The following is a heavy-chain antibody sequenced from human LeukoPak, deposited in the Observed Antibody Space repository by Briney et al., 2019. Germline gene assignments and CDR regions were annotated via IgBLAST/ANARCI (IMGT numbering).Heavy chain of an antibody. CDR1: GFTFSSYA. CDR2: ISYDGSNK. CDR3: ARDHSVAGPWAYYYYMDV. D-gene: IGHD6-19*01. V-gene: IGHV3-30*04. Sequence: PGRSLRLSCAASGFTFSSYAMHWVRQAPGKGLEWVAVISYDGSNKYYADSVKGRFTISRDNSKNTLYLQMNSLRAEDTAVYYCARDHSVAGPWAYYYYMDVWGKGTTVTVSS. J-gene: IGHJ6*03.